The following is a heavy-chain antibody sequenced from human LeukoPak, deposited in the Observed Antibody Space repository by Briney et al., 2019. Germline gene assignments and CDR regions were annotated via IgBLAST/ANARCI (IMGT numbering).Heavy chain of an antibody. D-gene: IGHD3-16*01. J-gene: IGHJ4*02. V-gene: IGHV3-30*18. CDR3: AKEGDAMSFDY. Sequence: GGSLRLSCAASGFAFSSYGMYWVRQAPGKGLEWVAVISYDGSNKYYADSVKGRFTISRDNSKNTLYLQMNSLRAEDTAVYYCAKEGDAMSFDYWGQGTLVTVSS. CDR1: GFAFSSYG. CDR2: ISYDGSNK.